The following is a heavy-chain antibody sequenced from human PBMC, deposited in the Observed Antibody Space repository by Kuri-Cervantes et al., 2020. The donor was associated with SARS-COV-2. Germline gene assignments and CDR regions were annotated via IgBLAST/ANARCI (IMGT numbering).Heavy chain of an antibody. CDR2: IESKTDGGTT. V-gene: IGHV3-15*04. Sequence: GESLKISCAASGFTFSNAWMNWVRQAPGKGLEWVGRIESKTDGGTTDYAAPVKGRFTISRDDSKNTLYLQMNSLKTEDTAVYYCTTYQLKNPDDAFDIWGQGTMVTVSS. J-gene: IGHJ3*02. CDR3: TTYQLKNPDDAFDI. D-gene: IGHD2-2*01. CDR1: GFTFSNAW.